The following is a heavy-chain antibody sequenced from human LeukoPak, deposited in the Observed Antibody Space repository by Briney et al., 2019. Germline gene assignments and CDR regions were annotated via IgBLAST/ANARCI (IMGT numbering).Heavy chain of an antibody. CDR3: AGAPVDTTMRLSAFDI. CDR2: INHSGTT. Sequence: SETLSLTCAVYAESFSGYYWSWIRQPPGKGLEWIGEINHSGTTNYNPSLKSRVTISADTSKNQFSLKVSSATAADTALYYCAGAPVDTTMRLSAFDIWGRGTMVIVSS. D-gene: IGHD5-18*01. CDR1: AESFSGYY. V-gene: IGHV4-34*01. J-gene: IGHJ3*02.